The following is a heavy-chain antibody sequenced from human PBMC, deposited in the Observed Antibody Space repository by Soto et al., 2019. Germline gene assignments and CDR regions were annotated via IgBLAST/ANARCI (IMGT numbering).Heavy chain of an antibody. V-gene: IGHV3-23*01. CDR2: ISGSGVIK. CDR3: AKDLTSMVRVVLPSP. D-gene: IGHD3-10*01. CDR1: GFTFSKYA. J-gene: IGHJ5*02. Sequence: EVQLLQSGGGWVQPGGSLRLSCAASGFTFSKYAMAWVRQAPGKGLEWVSSISGSGVIKYYADSVQGRFTISRDNSNNTLSVQMNSLIVEDTAIYYCAKDLTSMVRVVLPSPWGQGILVTVSS.